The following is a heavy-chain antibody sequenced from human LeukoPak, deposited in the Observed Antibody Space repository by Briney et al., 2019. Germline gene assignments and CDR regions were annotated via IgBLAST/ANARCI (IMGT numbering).Heavy chain of an antibody. Sequence: ASVKVSCKTSGYTFIGSYMHWVRQAPGQGLECMGWINPNTGGTNYAQKFQGRVTMTRDTSISTAYMELSRLRSDDTAVYYCARSYCTNGVCYTILGYWGQGTLVTVSS. D-gene: IGHD2-8*01. V-gene: IGHV1-2*02. J-gene: IGHJ4*02. CDR3: ARSYCTNGVCYTILGY. CDR1: GYTFIGSY. CDR2: INPNTGGT.